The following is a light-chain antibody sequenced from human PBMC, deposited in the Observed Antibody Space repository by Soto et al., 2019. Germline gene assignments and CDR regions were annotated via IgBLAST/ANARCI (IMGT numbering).Light chain of an antibody. J-gene: IGKJ1*01. Sequence: DIQMTQSPSTLSAPVGDRVTITCRASQSISSWLAWYQQKPGKAPKLLIYDVSSLGSGVPSRFFGSGSGTEFTLTISXLQPDDFATYYCQQSNAFWTFGQGTKVDTK. CDR3: QQSNAFWT. CDR2: DVS. V-gene: IGKV1-5*01. CDR1: QSISSW.